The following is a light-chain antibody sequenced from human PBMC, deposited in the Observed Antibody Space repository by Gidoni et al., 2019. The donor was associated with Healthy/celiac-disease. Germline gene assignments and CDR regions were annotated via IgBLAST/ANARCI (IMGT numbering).Light chain of an antibody. CDR1: SLRSYY. CDR2: GKN. V-gene: IGLV3-19*01. Sequence: SSELTQDPAVSVAFGQTVRITCQGDSLRSYYASWYQQKPGQAPVLVIYGKNNRPAGIPDRFSGSSSGNTASLTITGDQAEDEADYYCNSRDSSGNRVFGGGTKLTVL. J-gene: IGLJ3*02. CDR3: NSRDSSGNRV.